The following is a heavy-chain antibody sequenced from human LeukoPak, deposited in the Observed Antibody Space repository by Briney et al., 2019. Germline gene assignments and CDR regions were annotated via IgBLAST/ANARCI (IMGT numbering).Heavy chain of an antibody. Sequence: PSGTLSLTCAVSGGSISSSNWWSWIRQPPGKGLEWIGSIYYSGSTYYNPSLKSRVTISVDTSKNQFSLKLSSVTAADTAVYYCARQRYSGYATLDYWGQGTLVTVSS. D-gene: IGHD5-12*01. J-gene: IGHJ4*02. CDR1: GGSISSSNW. CDR3: ARQRYSGYATLDY. CDR2: IYYSGST. V-gene: IGHV4-39*01.